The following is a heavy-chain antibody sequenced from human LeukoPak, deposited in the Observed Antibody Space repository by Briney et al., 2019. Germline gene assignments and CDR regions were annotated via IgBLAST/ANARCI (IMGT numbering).Heavy chain of an antibody. D-gene: IGHD2-2*01. V-gene: IGHV3-53*01. CDR1: GFTVSSNY. CDR2: LYSGGGT. Sequence: PGGSLRLSCAASGFTVSSNYMNWVRQAPGKGLEWVSVLYSGGGTYYADSVKGRFTISKDNSKSTLFLQMNNLRAEDTAVYHCAKSTANWFDPWGQGTLVTVSS. J-gene: IGHJ5*02. CDR3: AKSTANWFDP.